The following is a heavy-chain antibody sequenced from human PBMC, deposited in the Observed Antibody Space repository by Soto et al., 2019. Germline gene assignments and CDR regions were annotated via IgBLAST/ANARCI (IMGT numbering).Heavy chain of an antibody. J-gene: IGHJ5*02. V-gene: IGHV4-39*01. CDR1: GGSISKSSYY. Sequence: SETLSLTCTVSGGSISKSSYYWVWIRQPPGKGLEWVGSMSYSGSTYYNPSLKSRVAISVDTSKNQLSLQVSSVTAADTAVYYCSRRAPEGFDPWGQGTLVTVYS. CDR3: SRRAPEGFDP. CDR2: MSYSGST.